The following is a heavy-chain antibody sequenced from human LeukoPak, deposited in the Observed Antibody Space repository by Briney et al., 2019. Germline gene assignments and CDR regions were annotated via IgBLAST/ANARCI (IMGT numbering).Heavy chain of an antibody. CDR1: GFTFSSYA. CDR2: ISYSDSNT. Sequence: GGSLRLSCAASGFTFSSYAMSWVRQAPGKGLEWVSAISYSDSNTYYADSVKGRFTISRDNAKNTLYLQMDSLRAEDTAVYYCAKDSRDWTYFDFWGQGTLVTVSS. D-gene: IGHD3/OR15-3a*01. V-gene: IGHV3-23*01. J-gene: IGHJ4*02. CDR3: AKDSRDWTYFDF.